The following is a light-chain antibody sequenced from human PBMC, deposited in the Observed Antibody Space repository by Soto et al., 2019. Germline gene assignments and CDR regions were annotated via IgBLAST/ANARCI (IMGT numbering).Light chain of an antibody. Sequence: DIQMTQSPSSLSASVGDGVTITCRASQSISSWLGWYQQKPGKAPKLLMYGASSLEGGVPSRFSGSGSGTEFTLTISSLQPDDFATYHCQQYSSFSTFGQGTKVDIK. V-gene: IGKV1-5*01. CDR3: QQYSSFST. CDR1: QSISSW. J-gene: IGKJ1*01. CDR2: GAS.